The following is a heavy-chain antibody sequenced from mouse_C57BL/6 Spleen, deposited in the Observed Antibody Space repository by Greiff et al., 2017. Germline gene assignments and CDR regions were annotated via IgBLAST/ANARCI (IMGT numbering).Heavy chain of an antibody. CDR2: ISSGGSYT. Sequence: EVMLVESGGDLVKPGGSLKLSCAASGFTFSSYGMSWVRQTPDKRLEWVATISSGGSYTYYPDSVKGRFTISRDTAKNTQYLQMSSLTSEDTAVYYCAGHSPKEYWGQGTSVTVSS. V-gene: IGHV5-6*01. CDR1: GFTFSSYG. J-gene: IGHJ4*01. CDR3: AGHSPKEY.